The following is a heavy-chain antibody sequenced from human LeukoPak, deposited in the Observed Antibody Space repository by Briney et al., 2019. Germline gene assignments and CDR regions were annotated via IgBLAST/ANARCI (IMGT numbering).Heavy chain of an antibody. CDR1: GFTFSSYD. V-gene: IGHV3-13*01. Sequence: GGSLRLSCAASGFTFSSYDMHWVRQATEKGLEWVSAIGTAGDTYYPGSVKGRFTISRENAKNSLYLQMNSLRAGDTAVYYCARVWSSSSWPSFDYWGQGTLVTVSS. D-gene: IGHD6-13*01. CDR3: ARVWSSSSWPSFDY. J-gene: IGHJ4*02. CDR2: IGTAGDT.